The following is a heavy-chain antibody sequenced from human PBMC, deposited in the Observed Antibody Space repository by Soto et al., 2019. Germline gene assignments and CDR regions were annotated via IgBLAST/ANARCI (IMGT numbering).Heavy chain of an antibody. D-gene: IGHD6-13*01. CDR1: GYIFINYY. J-gene: IGHJ4*02. CDR2: FNPMSGST. V-gene: IGHV1-46*04. Sequence: QVQLVQSGAEVKKPGASVKISCKTSGYIFINYYIHWVRQAPGQGLEWVALFNPMSGSTNYAQKLQGRVTVTSDTSTSTGYMELSSLISEDTGVYYGARDLAAADYWGEGNLVTVSA. CDR3: ARDLAAADY.